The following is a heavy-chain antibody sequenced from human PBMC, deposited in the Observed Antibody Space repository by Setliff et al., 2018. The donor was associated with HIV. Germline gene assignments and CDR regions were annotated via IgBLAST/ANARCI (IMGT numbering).Heavy chain of an antibody. V-gene: IGHV5-51*01. D-gene: IGHD5-12*01. CDR1: GYSFTTYW. CDR3: ARHPFKDKDGYNWGDYAFDV. Sequence: PGESLKISCKGSGYSFTTYWIGWVRQMPGKGLEWMGIIYPGDSDTRYSPSFQGQGTISADKSISTAYLQWSSLKASDTAMYYCARHPFKDKDGYNWGDYAFDVWGQGTMVTVSS. CDR2: IYPGDSDT. J-gene: IGHJ3*01.